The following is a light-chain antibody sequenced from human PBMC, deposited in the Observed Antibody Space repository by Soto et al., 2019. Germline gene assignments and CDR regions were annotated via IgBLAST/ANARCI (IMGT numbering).Light chain of an antibody. CDR3: QQYNNWPSLRT. CDR2: GAS. V-gene: IGKV3-15*01. Sequence: EIVMTQSPATLSVSPGERATLSCRASQSVSSNLAWYQQKPGQAPRLLIYGASTRATGIPARFSGSGSGTEFTLTISSLQSEDFAVYYRQQYNNWPSLRTFGQGTKVEIK. CDR1: QSVSSN. J-gene: IGKJ1*01.